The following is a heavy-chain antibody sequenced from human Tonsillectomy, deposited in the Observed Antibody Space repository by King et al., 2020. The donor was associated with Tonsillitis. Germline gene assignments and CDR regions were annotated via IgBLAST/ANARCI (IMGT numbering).Heavy chain of an antibody. D-gene: IGHD6-13*01. CDR2: IKQDGSEK. V-gene: IGHV3-7*03. J-gene: IGHJ4*02. CDR1: GFTFSSYW. CDR3: ARFSDYSSSWYGDLGPFDY. Sequence: QLVQSGGGLVQPGGSLRLSCAASGFTFSSYWMSWVRQAPGKGLEWVANIKQDGSEKYYVDSVKGRFTISRDNAKNSLYLQMNSLRAEDTAVYYCARFSDYSSSWYGDLGPFDYWGQGTLVTVSS.